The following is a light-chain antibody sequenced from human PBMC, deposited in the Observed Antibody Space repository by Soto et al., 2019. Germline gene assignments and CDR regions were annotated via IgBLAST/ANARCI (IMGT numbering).Light chain of an antibody. CDR3: SSYTSSSTPRYV. CDR2: EVS. CDR1: SSDVGGYNY. J-gene: IGLJ1*01. V-gene: IGLV2-14*01. Sequence: QSALTQPASVSGSPGQSITISCTGTSSDVGGYNYVSWYQQHPGKAPKLMIYEVSNRPSGVSNRFSGSKSGNTASLTISGLQAEDEADYYCSSYTSSSTPRYVFGTGTKLTAL.